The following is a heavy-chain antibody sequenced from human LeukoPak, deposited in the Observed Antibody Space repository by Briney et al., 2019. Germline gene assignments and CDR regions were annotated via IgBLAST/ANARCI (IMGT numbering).Heavy chain of an antibody. CDR2: INHSGST. J-gene: IGHJ1*01. CDR1: GGSFSGYY. V-gene: IGHV4-34*01. D-gene: IGHD3-10*01. CDR3: ASSSGQH. Sequence: SETLSLTCAVYGGSFSGYYWSWIRQPPGKGLEWIGEINHSGSTNYNPSLKSRVTISVDTSKNQFSLKLSSVTAANTAVYYCASSSGQHWGQGTLVTVSS.